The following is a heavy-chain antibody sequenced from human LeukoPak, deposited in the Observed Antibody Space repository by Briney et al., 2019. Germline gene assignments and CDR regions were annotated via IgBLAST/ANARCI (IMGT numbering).Heavy chain of an antibody. CDR3: AKMMVRGVIDY. D-gene: IGHD3-10*01. CDR2: ISWNSGSI. J-gene: IGHJ4*02. CDR1: GFTFDDYA. V-gene: IGHV3-9*01. Sequence: PGGPLRLSCAASGFTFDDYAMHWVRQAPGKGLEWVSGISWNSGSIGYADSVKGRFTISRDNAKNSLYLQMNSLRAEDTALYYCAKMMVRGVIDYWGQGTLVTVSS.